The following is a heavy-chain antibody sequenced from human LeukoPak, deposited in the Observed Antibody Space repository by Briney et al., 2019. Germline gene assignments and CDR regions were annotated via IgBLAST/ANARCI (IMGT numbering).Heavy chain of an antibody. CDR3: ARDVGKSGYGDY. D-gene: IGHD5-12*01. CDR2: ISSSGDTI. V-gene: IGHV3-48*03. J-gene: IGHJ4*02. Sequence: GGSLRLACAASGFTFSSYEMNWVRQAPGKGPQWVSYISSSGDTIYYADSVKGRFTTSRDNAKNSLYLQMNSLRAEDTAVYYCARDVGKSGYGDYWGQGTLVTVSS. CDR1: GFTFSSYE.